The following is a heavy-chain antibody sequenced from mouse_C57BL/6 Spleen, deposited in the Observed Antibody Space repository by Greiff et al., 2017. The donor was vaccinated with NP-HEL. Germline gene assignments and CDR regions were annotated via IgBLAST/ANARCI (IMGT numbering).Heavy chain of an antibody. Sequence: EVQLQQSGPELVKPGASVKIPCKASGYTFTDYNMDWVKQSHGKSLEWIGDINPNNGGTIYNQKFKGKATLTVDKSSSTAYMELRSLTSEDTAVLYCARSGVWYGRSPFAYWGQGTLVTVSA. V-gene: IGHV1-18*01. CDR3: ARSGVWYGRSPFAY. CDR2: INPNNGGT. D-gene: IGHD1-1*01. CDR1: GYTFTDYN. J-gene: IGHJ3*01.